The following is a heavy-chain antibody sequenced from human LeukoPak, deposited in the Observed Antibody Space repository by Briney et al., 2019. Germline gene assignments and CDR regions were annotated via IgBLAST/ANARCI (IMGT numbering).Heavy chain of an antibody. D-gene: IGHD3-10*01. CDR2: IYYSGST. CDR3: ARSEGVYYGSGSSGSYYPYWFDP. Sequence: PSETLSLTCTISVYSINTYYWSWIRQPPGKGLEWIGYIYYSGSTKYNPSLQSRVTISLDTSKKQFSLKLNSVTAADTAVYYCARSEGVYYGSGSSGSYYPYWFDPWGQGILVTVSS. V-gene: IGHV4-59*01. CDR1: VYSINTYY. J-gene: IGHJ5*02.